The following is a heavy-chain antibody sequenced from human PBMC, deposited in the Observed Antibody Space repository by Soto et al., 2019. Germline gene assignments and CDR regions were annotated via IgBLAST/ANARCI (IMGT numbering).Heavy chain of an antibody. Sequence: GGSLRLSCAGSGFTFSSYAMSWVRQAPGKGLEWVSAISGSGGSTYYADSVKGRFTISRDNSKNTLYLQMNSLRAEDTAVYYCAKALEYYDFWSGYYAYYGMDVWGQGTTVTV. D-gene: IGHD3-3*01. V-gene: IGHV3-23*01. J-gene: IGHJ6*02. CDR2: ISGSGGST. CDR1: GFTFSSYA. CDR3: AKALEYYDFWSGYYAYYGMDV.